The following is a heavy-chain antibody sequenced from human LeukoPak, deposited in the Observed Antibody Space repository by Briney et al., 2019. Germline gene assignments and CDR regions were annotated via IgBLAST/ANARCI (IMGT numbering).Heavy chain of an antibody. CDR3: ARDRTRYGDYVSLSDY. CDR1: GYTFTSYY. D-gene: IGHD4-17*01. V-gene: IGHV1-46*01. CDR2: INPSGGST. J-gene: IGHJ4*02. Sequence: APVNVSCKASGYTFTSYYMHWVRQAPGQGLEWMGIINPSGGSTSYAQKFQGRVTMTRDTSTSTVYMELSSLRSEDTAVYYCARDRTRYGDYVSLSDYWGQGTLVTVSS.